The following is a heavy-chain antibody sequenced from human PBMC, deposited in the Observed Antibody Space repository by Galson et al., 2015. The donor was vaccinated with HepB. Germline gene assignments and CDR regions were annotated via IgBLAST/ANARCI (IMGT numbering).Heavy chain of an antibody. D-gene: IGHD3-3*02. CDR2: INTNTGNP. J-gene: IGHJ6*03. Sequence: SVKVSCKASGYTFTSYAMNWVRQAPGQGLEWMGWINTNTGNPTYAQGFTGRFVFSLDTSVSTAYPQISSLKAEDTAVYYCARDPTGHLNYYYMDVWGKGTTVTVSS. CDR1: GYTFTSYA. V-gene: IGHV7-4-1*02. CDR3: ARDPTGHLNYYYMDV.